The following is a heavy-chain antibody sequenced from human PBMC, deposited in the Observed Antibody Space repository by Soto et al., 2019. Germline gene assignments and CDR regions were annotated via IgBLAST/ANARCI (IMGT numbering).Heavy chain of an antibody. J-gene: IGHJ5*02. CDR1: GYTFTSYG. CDR3: ARDFRIFGVVYEMYNWFDP. V-gene: IGHV1-18*01. CDR2: ISAYNGNT. D-gene: IGHD3-3*01. Sequence: ASVKVSCKASGYTFTSYGISWVRQAPGQGLEWMGWISAYNGNTNYAQKIQGRVTMTTVTSTSTAYMELRSLRFDDTAVYYCARDFRIFGVVYEMYNWFDPWGQGTLVTVSS.